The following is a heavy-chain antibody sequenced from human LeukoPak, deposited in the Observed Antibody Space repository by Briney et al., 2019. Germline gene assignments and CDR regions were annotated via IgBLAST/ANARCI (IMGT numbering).Heavy chain of an antibody. V-gene: IGHV1-8*01. CDR3: ARYGSAVHDYGDYVAEDY. D-gene: IGHD4-17*01. Sequence: ASVKVSCKASGYTFTSYDINWVRQATGQGLEWMGWMNPNSGNTGHAQKFQGRVTMTRNTSISTAYMELSSLRSEDTAVYYCARYGSAVHDYGDYVAEDYWGQGTLVTVSS. CDR2: MNPNSGNT. J-gene: IGHJ4*02. CDR1: GYTFTSYD.